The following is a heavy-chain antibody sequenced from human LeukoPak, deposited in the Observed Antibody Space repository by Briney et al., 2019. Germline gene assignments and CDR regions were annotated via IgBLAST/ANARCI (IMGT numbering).Heavy chain of an antibody. D-gene: IGHD1-1*01. CDR2: INYDARSR. Sequence: GGTLRLSCAASGFTFSLSWMHWVRQAPGKGREWVSSINYDARSRTYADSVKGRLTISRDNAENTLFLQMNSLRVEDTDIYSCVRGAGPGTPFDWGQGILVTVSS. V-gene: IGHV3-74*01. J-gene: IGHJ1*01. CDR1: GFTFSLSW. CDR3: VRGAGPGTPFD.